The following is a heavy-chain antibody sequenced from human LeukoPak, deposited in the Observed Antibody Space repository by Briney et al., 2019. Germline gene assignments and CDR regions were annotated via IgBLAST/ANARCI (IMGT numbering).Heavy chain of an antibody. CDR3: ARGVHHYDSSGYYYGEFDS. Sequence: ASVKVSCKASGHTFTSYDISWVRQAPGQGLEWMGWISAYNGNTNYAQKLQGRVTMTTDTSTSTAYMELRSLRSEDTAVYYCARGVHHYDSSGYYYGEFDSWGLGTLVTVSS. V-gene: IGHV1-18*01. CDR1: GHTFTSYD. J-gene: IGHJ4*02. CDR2: ISAYNGNT. D-gene: IGHD3-22*01.